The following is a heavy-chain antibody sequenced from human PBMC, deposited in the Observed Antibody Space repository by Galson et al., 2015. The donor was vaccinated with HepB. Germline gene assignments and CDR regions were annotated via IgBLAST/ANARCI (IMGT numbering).Heavy chain of an antibody. V-gene: IGHV1-69*10. CDR1: GGTFSSYA. CDR3: ARVSDYSSSSFDY. CDR2: IIPIFGIA. J-gene: IGHJ4*02. D-gene: IGHD6-6*01. Sequence: SVKVSCKASGGTFSSYAISWVRQAPGQGLEWMGGIIPIFGIANYAQKFQSRVTITADKSTSTVYMELSSLRSEDTAVYYCARVSDYSSSSFDYWGQGTLVTVSS.